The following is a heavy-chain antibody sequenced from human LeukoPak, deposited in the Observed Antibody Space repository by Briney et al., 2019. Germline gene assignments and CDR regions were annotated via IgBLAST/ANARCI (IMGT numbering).Heavy chain of an antibody. V-gene: IGHV4-34*01. D-gene: IGHD3-3*01. CDR3: ARDRMPYYDFWSGRIANWFDP. CDR1: GGSFSGYY. CDR2: INHSGST. J-gene: IGHJ5*02. Sequence: SETLSPTCAVYGGSFSGYYWSWIRQPPGKGLEWIGEINHSGSTNYNPSLKSRVTISVDTSKNQFSLKLSSVTAADTAVYYCARDRMPYYDFWSGRIANWFDPWGQGTLVTVSS.